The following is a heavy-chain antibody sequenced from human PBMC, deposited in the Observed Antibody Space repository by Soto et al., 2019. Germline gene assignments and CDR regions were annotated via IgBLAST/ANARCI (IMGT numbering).Heavy chain of an antibody. D-gene: IGHD3-3*01. V-gene: IGHV3-9*01. CDR1: GFTFGDHA. CDR3: AKDNGGVWSVTRGGFYAYYGMDV. Sequence: EMQLVESGGDLVQPGGSLRLSCAASGFTFGDHAMHWVRQVPGRGLEWVSGISWHSSIIDYGDSVKGRFTISRDNAKNSLYLQMNSLRPEDTALYFCAKDNGGVWSVTRGGFYAYYGMDVWGQGTTVIVSS. J-gene: IGHJ6*02. CDR2: ISWHSSII.